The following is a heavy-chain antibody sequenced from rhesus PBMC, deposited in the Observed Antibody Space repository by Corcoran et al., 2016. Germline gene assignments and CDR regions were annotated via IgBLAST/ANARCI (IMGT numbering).Heavy chain of an antibody. CDR3: ARHTVAATHFDY. J-gene: IGHJ4*01. V-gene: IGHV2-1*01. Sequence: QVTLKESGPALVQPTPTLTLTCTFSGFSLSTSGMGVGWIRQPSRKTLEWRAHIYWNDDKYYRTSLKSRLTISKDTSKNQVVLTMTNRDPVDTATFYCARHTVAATHFDYWGQGVLVTVSS. CDR1: GFSLSTSGMG. D-gene: IGHD4-29*01. CDR2: IYWNDDK.